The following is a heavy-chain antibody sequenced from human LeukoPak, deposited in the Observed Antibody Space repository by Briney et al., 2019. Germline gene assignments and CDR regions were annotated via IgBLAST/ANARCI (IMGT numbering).Heavy chain of an antibody. CDR2: IYYSGST. J-gene: IGHJ5*02. CDR1: GGSISSSSYY. D-gene: IGHD3-22*01. Sequence: SETLSLTCTVSGGSISSSSYYWGWIRQPPGKGLVWIGSIYYSGSTYYNPSLKSRVTISVDTSKNQFSLKLSSVTAADTAVYYCARGTYYYDSSGYPPHWFDPWGQGTLVTVSS. V-gene: IGHV4-39*01. CDR3: ARGTYYYDSSGYPPHWFDP.